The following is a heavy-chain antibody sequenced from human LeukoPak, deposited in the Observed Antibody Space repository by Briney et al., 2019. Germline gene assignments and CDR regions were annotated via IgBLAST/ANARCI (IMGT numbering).Heavy chain of an antibody. Sequence: SETLSLTCTVSGGSISSYYWSWIRQPPGKGLEWIGYIYYSGSTNYNPSLKSRVTISVDTSKNQFSLKLSSVTAADTAVYYCARVESSSWCPDYWGQGTLVTVSS. CDR3: ARVESSSWCPDY. J-gene: IGHJ4*02. V-gene: IGHV4-59*01. CDR2: IYYSGST. CDR1: GGSISSYY. D-gene: IGHD6-13*01.